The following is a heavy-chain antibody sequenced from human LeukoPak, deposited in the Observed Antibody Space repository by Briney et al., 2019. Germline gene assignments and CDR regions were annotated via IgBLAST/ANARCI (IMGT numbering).Heavy chain of an antibody. Sequence: GGSLRLSCVASGFSFSSYWMSWVRQAPGKGLEWVANIKEDGSEKYYVDSVRGRFTLSRDNAKNSLYLQMNSLRAEDTAVYYCARDEQYYFDYWGQGTLVTVSS. CDR3: ARDEQYYFDY. CDR2: IKEDGSEK. CDR1: GFSFSSYW. V-gene: IGHV3-7*01. D-gene: IGHD1/OR15-1a*01. J-gene: IGHJ4*02.